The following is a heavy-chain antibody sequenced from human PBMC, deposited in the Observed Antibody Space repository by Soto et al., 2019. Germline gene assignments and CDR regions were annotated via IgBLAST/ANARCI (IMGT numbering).Heavy chain of an antibody. D-gene: IGHD6-6*01. CDR1: GGSFSGYY. V-gene: IGHV4-34*01. J-gene: IGHJ5*02. CDR3: ARGRGSSSSLGNWFDP. CDR2: INHSGST. Sequence: SETLSLTCAVYGGSFSGYYWSWIRQPPGKGLEWIREINHSGSTNYNPSLKSRVTISVDTSKNQFSLKLTSVTAADTAVYYCARGRGSSSSLGNWFDPWGQGTLVTV.